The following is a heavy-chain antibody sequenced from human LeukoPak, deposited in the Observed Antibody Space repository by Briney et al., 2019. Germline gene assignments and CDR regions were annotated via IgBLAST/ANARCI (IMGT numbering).Heavy chain of an antibody. CDR1: GFTFSGYW. CDR2: IIQTGSEK. CDR3: PRDLSPKDDSSTYYDAFDI. J-gene: IGHJ3*02. Sequence: GGSLRLSCAASGFTFSGYWMTWVRQAPGKGLEWVADIIQTGSEKYYVDSVKGRFTIYRAHAKSSLYLQMNSRRPEDAVVYYVPRDLSPKDDSSTYYDAFDIWGQGTLVTVSS. V-gene: IGHV3-7*01. D-gene: IGHD2/OR15-2a*01.